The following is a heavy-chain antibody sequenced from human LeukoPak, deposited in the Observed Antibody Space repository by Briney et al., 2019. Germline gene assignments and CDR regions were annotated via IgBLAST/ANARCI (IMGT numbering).Heavy chain of an antibody. CDR2: ISFSGST. Sequence: KPSETLSLTCTVSGGSISSGGYYWSWIRQHPGKGLEWIGYISFSGSTYYNPSLRSRVSISVDTSENQFSLRLSSVTAADTAVYYCARDYYGRNPGYYFHYWGQGTLVTVSS. J-gene: IGHJ4*02. CDR1: GGSISSGGYY. CDR3: ARDYYGRNPGYYFHY. D-gene: IGHD4-23*01. V-gene: IGHV4-31*03.